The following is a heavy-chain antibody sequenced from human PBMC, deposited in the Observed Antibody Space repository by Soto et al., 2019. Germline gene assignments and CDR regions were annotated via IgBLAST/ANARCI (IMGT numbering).Heavy chain of an antibody. CDR1: GYTFTSYD. J-gene: IGHJ4*02. V-gene: IGHV1-8*01. Sequence: VASVKVSCKASGYTFTSYDINWVRQATGQGLEWMGWMNPNSGNTGYAQKLQGRVTMTRNTSISTAYMELSSLRSEDTAVYYCARGHPLVPDYWGQGTLVTVSS. CDR2: MNPNSGNT. D-gene: IGHD3-16*01. CDR3: ARGHPLVPDY.